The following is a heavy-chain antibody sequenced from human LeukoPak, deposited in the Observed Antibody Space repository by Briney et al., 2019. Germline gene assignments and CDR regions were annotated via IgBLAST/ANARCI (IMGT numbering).Heavy chain of an antibody. Sequence: GGSLRLSCAASGFTFSNYWIHWLRQVPGKGLVWVSRINPAGNYRNYADSVEGRFTISRYNARNTVYLQMNSLRAEDTALFYCVRDWDHYDFDSWGQGTLVIVSS. CDR1: GFTFSNYW. V-gene: IGHV3-74*01. J-gene: IGHJ5*01. D-gene: IGHD3-3*01. CDR3: VRDWDHYDFDS. CDR2: INPAGNYR.